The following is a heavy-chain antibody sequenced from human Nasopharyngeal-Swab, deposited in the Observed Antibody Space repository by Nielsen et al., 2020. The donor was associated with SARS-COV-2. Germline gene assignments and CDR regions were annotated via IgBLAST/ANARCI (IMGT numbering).Heavy chain of an antibody. D-gene: IGHD2/OR15-2a*01. V-gene: IGHV4-61*07. CDR2: MYYSGTT. CDR3: ARRTYDSLNSYWYFDL. J-gene: IGHJ2*01. Sequence: IRQPPGTGLEWIGYMYYSGTTNSIPSLKSRVTMSVDTSKNQFSLKLTSVTAADTAVYYCARRTYDSLNSYWYFDLWGRGTLVTVSS.